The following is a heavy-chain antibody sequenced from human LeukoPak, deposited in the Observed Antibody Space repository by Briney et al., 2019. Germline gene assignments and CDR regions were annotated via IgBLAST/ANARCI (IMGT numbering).Heavy chain of an antibody. CDR2: VYYSGST. Sequence: PSETLSLTCTVAGGSISGYYWTWIRQPPGKGLEWIGYVYYSGSTNYNPSLKSRVTISVDTSKNEFSLKLSSVTAADTAVYYCARSSYYYAADAFDIWGQGTMVTVSS. CDR3: ARSSYYYAADAFDI. J-gene: IGHJ3*02. V-gene: IGHV4-59*01. D-gene: IGHD3-10*01. CDR1: GGSISGYY.